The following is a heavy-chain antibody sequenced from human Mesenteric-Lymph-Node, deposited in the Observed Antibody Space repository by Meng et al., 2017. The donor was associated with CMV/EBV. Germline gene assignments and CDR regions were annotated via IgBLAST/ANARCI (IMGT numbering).Heavy chain of an antibody. Sequence: GESLKISCAASGFAFSNYAMSWVRQAPGKGLEWVSGIRGISGSGDTTYYADSVKGRFTISRDKSKNTLYLQMNSLRAEDTAVYYCAKTRDYYDTNSGYAGHRPSDYWGQGTLVTVSS. CDR1: GFAFSNYA. V-gene: IGHV3-23*01. D-gene: IGHD3-22*01. J-gene: IGHJ4*02. CDR3: AKTRDYYDTNSGYAGHRPSDY. CDR2: IRGISGSGDTT.